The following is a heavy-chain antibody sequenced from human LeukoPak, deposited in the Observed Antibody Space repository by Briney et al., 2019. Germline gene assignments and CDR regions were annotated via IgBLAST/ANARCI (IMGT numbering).Heavy chain of an antibody. Sequence: GESLKISCKGSGYSFTSYWNSWVRQMPGKGLEWMGRIDPSDSYTNYSPSFQGHVTISADKSISTAYLQWSSLKASDTAMYYCAGSELAYYYYYGMDVWGQGTTVTVSS. J-gene: IGHJ6*02. V-gene: IGHV5-10-1*01. CDR1: GYSFTSYW. D-gene: IGHD3-3*02. CDR3: AGSELAYYYYYGMDV. CDR2: IDPSDSYT.